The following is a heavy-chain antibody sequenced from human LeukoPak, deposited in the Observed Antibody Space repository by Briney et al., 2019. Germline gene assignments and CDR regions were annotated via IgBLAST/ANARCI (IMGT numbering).Heavy chain of an antibody. CDR3: SRTRISGIDGFDI. J-gene: IGHJ3*02. Sequence: GGSLSLSCTASGFTFSDYGVNWFRQAPRKGLEWVAFIRSKPYGGTTEYAASVKGRFSISRDDSTSIVYLQMNSLKTEDTALYYCSRTRISGIDGFDIWGQGTMVTVSS. D-gene: IGHD2-15*01. CDR2: IRSKPYGGTT. V-gene: IGHV3-49*03. CDR1: GFTFSDYG.